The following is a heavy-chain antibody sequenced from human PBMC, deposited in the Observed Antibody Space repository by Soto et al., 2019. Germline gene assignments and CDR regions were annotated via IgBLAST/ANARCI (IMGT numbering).Heavy chain of an antibody. J-gene: IGHJ6*02. CDR1: GGSVSSGSYY. D-gene: IGHD3-9*01. V-gene: IGHV4-61*01. CDR3: ARVLRYFDWYYYGMDV. CDR2: IYYSGST. Sequence: PSETLSLTCTVSGGSVSSGSYYWSWIRQPPGKGLEWIGYIYYSGSTNYNPSLKSRVTISVDTSKNQFSLKLSSVTAADTAVYYCARVLRYFDWYYYGMDVWGQGTKVTVSS.